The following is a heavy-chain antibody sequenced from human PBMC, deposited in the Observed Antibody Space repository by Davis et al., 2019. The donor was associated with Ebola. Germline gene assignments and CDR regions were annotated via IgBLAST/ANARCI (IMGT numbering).Heavy chain of an antibody. CDR2: ITWNAAST. CDR3: ARGAPHTDYPYAFDI. J-gene: IGHJ3*02. Sequence: GGSLRLSCAASGFTFSSYWMSWVRQAPGMGLEWVSGITWNAASTGYAGSVKGRFTISRDNAKNSLYLQVNSLRAEDTALYHCARGAPHTDYPYAFDIWGQGTMVTVSS. D-gene: IGHD4-11*01. CDR1: GFTFSSYW. V-gene: IGHV3-20*01.